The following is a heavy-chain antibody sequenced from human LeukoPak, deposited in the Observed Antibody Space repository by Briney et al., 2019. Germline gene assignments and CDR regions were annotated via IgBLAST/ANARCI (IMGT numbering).Heavy chain of an antibody. Sequence: GGSLRLSCAASGFTFRTTRMTWVRQAPGKGPEYIATINSRGDSINYADSVKGRFTVSRDNSKNLLYLQMNSLRVEDTGVYYCAWLYYYYMEVWGEGTTVT. CDR2: INSRGDSI. CDR1: GFTFRTTR. D-gene: IGHD5-12*01. CDR3: AWLYYYYMEV. V-gene: IGHV3-21*01. J-gene: IGHJ6*03.